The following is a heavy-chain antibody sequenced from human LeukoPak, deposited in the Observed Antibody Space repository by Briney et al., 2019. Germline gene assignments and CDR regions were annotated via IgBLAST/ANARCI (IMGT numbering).Heavy chain of an antibody. CDR1: GFTFSSYG. Sequence: GGSLRLSCAASGFTFSSYGMQWVRQAPGKGLEWVAVIWYDGSQKYYADSVRGRFTISRDNSKNTLYLQMNSLRDEDTAVYYCARVKVGTTNRFDYWGQGTLVTVSS. J-gene: IGHJ4*02. D-gene: IGHD1-26*01. CDR3: ARVKVGTTNRFDY. CDR2: IWYDGSQK. V-gene: IGHV3-33*01.